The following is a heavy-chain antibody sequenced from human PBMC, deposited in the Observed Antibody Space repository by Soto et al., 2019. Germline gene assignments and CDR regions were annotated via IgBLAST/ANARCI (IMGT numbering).Heavy chain of an antibody. D-gene: IGHD2-21*01. CDR2: INSDGSTT. CDR1: GFTFSSYW. V-gene: IGHV3-74*01. J-gene: IGHJ6*02. CDR3: ARRDQIAYYYGMDV. Sequence: EVQLVESGGGLVQPGGSLRLSCAASGFTFSSYWMNWVRQAPGKGLVWVSRINSDGSTTGYVDSVKGRFTISRDNAKNTRLRQMNSLRAEDTAVYYLARRDQIAYYYGMDVWGQGTTVTVSS.